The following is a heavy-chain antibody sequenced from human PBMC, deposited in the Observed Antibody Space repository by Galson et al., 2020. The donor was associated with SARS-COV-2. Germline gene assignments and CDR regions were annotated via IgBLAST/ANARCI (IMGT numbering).Heavy chain of an antibody. CDR3: ARGNSGWGFDY. Sequence: GGSLRLSCAASGFTFSTYSMNWVRQAPGKGLEWVSDISSSSTTIYYADSVKGRFTISRDNAKNSLYLQMNSLRGEDTAVYYCARGNSGWGFDYWGQGTLVTVSS. CDR1: GFTFSTYS. V-gene: IGHV3-48*01. CDR2: ISSSSTTI. J-gene: IGHJ4*02. D-gene: IGHD6-19*01.